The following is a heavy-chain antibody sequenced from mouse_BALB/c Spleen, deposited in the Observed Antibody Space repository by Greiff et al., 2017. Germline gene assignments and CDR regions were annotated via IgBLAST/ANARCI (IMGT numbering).Heavy chain of an antibody. J-gene: IGHJ2*01. CDR3: ARLSDY. V-gene: IGHV5-6*01. CDR1: GFTFSSYG. CDR2: ISSGGSYT. Sequence: DVHLVESGGDLVKPGGSLKLSCAASGFTFSSYGMSWVRQTPDKRLEWVATISSGGSYTYYPDSVKGRFTISRDNAKNTLYLQMSSLKSEDTAMYYCARLSDYWGQGTTLTVSS.